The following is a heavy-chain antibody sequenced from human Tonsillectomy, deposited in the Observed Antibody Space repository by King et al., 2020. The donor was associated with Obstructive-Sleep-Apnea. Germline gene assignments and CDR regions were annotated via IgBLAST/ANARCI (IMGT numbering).Heavy chain of an antibody. CDR3: ARDFLDSGGYYYYGMDF. CDR2: FYSVGRP. D-gene: IGHD1-26*01. V-gene: IGHV3-66*01. J-gene: IGHJ6*02. CDR1: GFTVIGTN. Sequence: VQLVESGGGLVQLGGSWRLSGAAPGFTVIGTNMSGFRRAPGRGLGWVSVFYSVGRPYSAGSGKGRFTLSRDNSKNTLDLQMNSLSAEDTAVYYCARDFLDSGGYYYYGMDFWGQGTTVTVSS.